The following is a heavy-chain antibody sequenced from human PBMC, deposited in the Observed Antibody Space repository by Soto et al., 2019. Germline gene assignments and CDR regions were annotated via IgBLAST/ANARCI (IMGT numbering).Heavy chain of an antibody. CDR1: GGSISSSNW. J-gene: IGHJ3*02. CDR3: ARILGNDAFDI. D-gene: IGHD3-3*02. V-gene: IGHV4-4*02. Sequence: QVQLQESGPGLVKPSGTLSLTCAVSGGSISSSNWWSLVRQPPGKGLEWIGELYHSGSTNYNPSLKIRVTIAVDKSNNPFSLKLRSVAAADPAVYYWARILGNDAFDIWGQGTMVTVSS. CDR2: LYHSGST.